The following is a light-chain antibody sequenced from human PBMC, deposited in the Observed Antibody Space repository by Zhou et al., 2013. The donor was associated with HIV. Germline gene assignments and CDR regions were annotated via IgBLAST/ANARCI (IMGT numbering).Light chain of an antibody. CDR3: QQRSNWPLLT. CDR2: GAS. J-gene: IGKJ4*01. Sequence: EIVLTQSPGTLSVSPGERATLSCRASQSLGSGDLAWYQQKPGQAPRLLIYGASNRATGIPGRFSGSGSGTDFTLTISSLEPEDFAVYYCQQRSNWPLLTFGGGTKGGDQT. CDR1: QSLGSGD. V-gene: IGKV3D-20*02.